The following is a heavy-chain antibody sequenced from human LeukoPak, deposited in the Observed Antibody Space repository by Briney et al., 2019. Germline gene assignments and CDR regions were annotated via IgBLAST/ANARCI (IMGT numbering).Heavy chain of an antibody. CDR1: GGTFSSYA. D-gene: IGHD2-2*01. V-gene: IGHV1-69*13. Sequence: WASVKVSCKASGGTFSSYAISWVRQAPGQGLEWMGGIIPMFGTAKYAQKFQGRVTITADESTSTAYMELGSLRSEDTAVYYCARGRCSSTSCYSDYWGQGTLVTVSS. CDR3: ARGRCSSTSCYSDY. CDR2: IIPMFGTA. J-gene: IGHJ4*02.